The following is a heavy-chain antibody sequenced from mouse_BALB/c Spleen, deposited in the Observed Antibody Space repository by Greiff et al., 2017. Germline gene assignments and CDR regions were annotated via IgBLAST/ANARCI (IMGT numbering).Heavy chain of an antibody. Sequence: DVKLVESGGGLVKPGGSLKLSCAASGFTFSSYAMSWVRQTPEKRLEWVASISSGGSTYYPDSVKGRFTISRDNARNILYLQMSSLRSEDTAMYYCARRGYDCAMDYWGQGTSVTVAS. CDR2: ISSGGST. V-gene: IGHV5-6-5*01. CDR1: GFTFSSYA. CDR3: ARRGYDCAMDY. J-gene: IGHJ4*01.